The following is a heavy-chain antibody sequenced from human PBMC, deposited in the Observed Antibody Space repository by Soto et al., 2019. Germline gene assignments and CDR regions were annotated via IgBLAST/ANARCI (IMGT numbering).Heavy chain of an antibody. V-gene: IGHV3-33*01. D-gene: IGHD2-15*01. J-gene: IGHJ4*02. CDR1: GFTFRSFG. CDR3: ARDRGHGGNPAPFGY. CDR2: IWFDGSNT. Sequence: QVLLADSGGGVAQPGRSLRLSCAASGFTFRSFGMHWVRQAPGKGLEWVALIWFDGSNTHYADSVKGRFTISRDNSNNTRYLQMHSLRHEDTAVYYCARDRGHGGNPAPFGYWGQGTLVSVSS.